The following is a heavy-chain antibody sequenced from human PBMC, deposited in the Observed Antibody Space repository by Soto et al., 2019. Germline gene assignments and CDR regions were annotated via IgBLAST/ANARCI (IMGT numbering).Heavy chain of an antibody. CDR1: GDSGNSSCR. CDR3: ASTGYSSSFPYHP. V-gene: IGHV4-39*01. D-gene: IGHD6-13*01. Sequence: GDSGNSSCRRSMKKQPPGKGLEWIGSIYYSGSTYYNPSLKSRVTISVDTSKNQFSLKLSSVTAADTVLYYCASTGYSSSFPYHPWCQGILVTV. CDR2: IYYSGST. J-gene: IGHJ5*02.